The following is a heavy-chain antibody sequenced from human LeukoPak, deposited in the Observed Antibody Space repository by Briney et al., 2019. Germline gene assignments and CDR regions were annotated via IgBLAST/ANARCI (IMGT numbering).Heavy chain of an antibody. D-gene: IGHD6-19*01. CDR3: ARTVTVAGTVDWFDP. CDR1: GGSFSGYY. CDR2: INHSGST. J-gene: IGHJ5*02. Sequence: SETLSLTCAVYGGSFSGYYWSWIRQPPGKGLEWIGEINHSGSTNYNPSLKSRVTISVDTSKNQFSLKLSSVTAADTAVYYCARTVTVAGTVDWFDPWGQGTLVTVSS. V-gene: IGHV4-34*01.